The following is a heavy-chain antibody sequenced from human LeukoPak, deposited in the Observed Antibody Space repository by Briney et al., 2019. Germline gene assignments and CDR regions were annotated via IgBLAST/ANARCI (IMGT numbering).Heavy chain of an antibody. CDR2: IYYSGST. V-gene: IGHV4-39*01. Sequence: SETLSLTCTVSGGSISSSSYYWGWIRQPPGKGLEWIGSIYYSGSTYYNPSLKSRVTISVDTSKNQFSLKLSSVTAADTAVYYCASRIAVAGSHPNLVDYWGQGTLVTVSS. CDR3: ASRIAVAGSHPNLVDY. CDR1: GGSISSSSYY. J-gene: IGHJ4*02. D-gene: IGHD6-19*01.